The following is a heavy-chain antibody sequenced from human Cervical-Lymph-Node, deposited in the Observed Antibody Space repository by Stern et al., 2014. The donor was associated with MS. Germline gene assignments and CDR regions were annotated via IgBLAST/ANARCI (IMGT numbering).Heavy chain of an antibody. CDR2: IIPISGKV. CDR3: ASTYSGWDNPYHFYGMDV. D-gene: IGHD6-19*01. CDR1: GGTLSTHA. V-gene: IGHV1-69*01. J-gene: IGHJ6*02. Sequence: MKLVESGAEVKKPASSVKVSCKSSGGTLSTHAISWVRQAPGPGIERKGRIIPISGKVNYEQTFQGRVILVADESTSTAYMELSSVRSEDAAVYYCASTYSGWDNPYHFYGMDVWGQGTTVTGSS.